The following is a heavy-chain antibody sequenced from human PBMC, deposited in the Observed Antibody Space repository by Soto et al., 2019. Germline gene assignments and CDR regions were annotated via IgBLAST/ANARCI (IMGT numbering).Heavy chain of an antibody. CDR2: ISTNGGST. CDR1: GFTFRSYA. CDR3: VKDLLSGYDSLDY. J-gene: IGHJ4*02. D-gene: IGHD5-12*01. V-gene: IGHV3-64D*08. Sequence: GGSLRLSCSASGFTFRSYAMHWVRQAPGKGLEYVSAISTNGGSTYYADSVKGRFTISRDNSKNTLYLQMSSLRPEDTAVYYCVKDLLSGYDSLDYWGQGTLITVSS.